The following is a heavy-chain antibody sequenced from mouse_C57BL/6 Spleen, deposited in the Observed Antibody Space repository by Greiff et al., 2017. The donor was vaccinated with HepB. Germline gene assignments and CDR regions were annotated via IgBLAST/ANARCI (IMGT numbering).Heavy chain of an antibody. CDR1: GYTFTSYW. Sequence: VQLQQPGAELVKPGASVKLSCKASGYTFTSYWMQWVKQRPGQGLEWIGEIDPSDSYTNYNQKFKGKATLTVDTSSSTAYMQLSSLTSEDSAVYYCAIKLGRSYFDYWGQGTTLTVSS. D-gene: IGHD4-1*01. J-gene: IGHJ2*01. CDR3: AIKLGRSYFDY. V-gene: IGHV1-50*01. CDR2: IDPSDSYT.